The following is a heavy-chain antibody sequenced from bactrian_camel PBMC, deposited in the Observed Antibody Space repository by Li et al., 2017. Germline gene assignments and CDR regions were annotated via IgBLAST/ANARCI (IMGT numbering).Heavy chain of an antibody. Sequence: DVQLVESGGGLVQPGGSLHLSCAASGFTFSSYAMSWVRQAPGKGLEWVSSISSGGGSLAYTYYAESVKGRFTISRDNAKRTLYLQMNNLKPEDTGVYYCTADPFAVVAGSRTCAGAWSQGTQVTVS. CDR2: ISSGGGSLAYT. D-gene: IGHD6*01. V-gene: IGHV3S31*01. CDR1: GFTFSSYA. J-gene: IGHJ6*01. CDR3: TADPFAVVAGSRTCAGA.